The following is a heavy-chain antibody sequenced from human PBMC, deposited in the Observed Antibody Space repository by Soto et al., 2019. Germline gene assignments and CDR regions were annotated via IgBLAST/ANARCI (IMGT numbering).Heavy chain of an antibody. V-gene: IGHV3-15*01. D-gene: IGHD4-17*01. CDR2: TRSKSDGGAT. Sequence: GGSLRLSCATSGFTFINAWLSWFRQAPGKGRQCVGRTRSKSDGGATDLAAPVKGRFTISRDDSKNTLFLQMNSLKTEDTAVYYCITDTLPSSTTLTTTGGGYWGQGTLVTVYS. CDR3: ITDTLPSSTTLTTTGGGY. J-gene: IGHJ4*02. CDR1: GFTFINAW.